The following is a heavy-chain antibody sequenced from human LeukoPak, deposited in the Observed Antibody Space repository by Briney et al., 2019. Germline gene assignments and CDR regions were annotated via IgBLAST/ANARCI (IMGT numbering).Heavy chain of an antibody. CDR1: GFTFSSSA. D-gene: IGHD3-22*01. Sequence: PGGSLRLSCSASGFTFSSSAMHWVRQAPGKGLEFVSAISSNGGNTYYADSVKGRFTISRDNSKNTLYLQMSSLRVEDTAVYYCARNDRGAFDIWGQGTMVTVSS. V-gene: IGHV3-64D*06. CDR3: ARNDRGAFDI. CDR2: ISSNGGNT. J-gene: IGHJ3*02.